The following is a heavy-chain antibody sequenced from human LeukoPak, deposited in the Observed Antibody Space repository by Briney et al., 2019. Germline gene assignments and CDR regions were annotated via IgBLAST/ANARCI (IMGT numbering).Heavy chain of an antibody. CDR3: ARGGYSFDY. V-gene: IGHV3-7*01. Sequence: TGGSLRPSCAASGFSLSGYWMTWVRQAPGKGLEWVARLHADGVEQNYVDSVTGRFTMSRDNAKNSLDLQMNSLRVEDTAVYYCARGGYSFDYLGQGTLVAVSS. J-gene: IGHJ4*02. CDR1: GFSLSGYW. CDR2: LHADGVEQ. D-gene: IGHD5-18*01.